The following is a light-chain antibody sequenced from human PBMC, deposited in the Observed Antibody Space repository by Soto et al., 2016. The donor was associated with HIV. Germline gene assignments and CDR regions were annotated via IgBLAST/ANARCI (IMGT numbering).Light chain of an antibody. V-gene: IGLV3-1*01. Sequence: SYVLTQPPSVSVSPGQTASITCSGDELGDKFACWYLQKPGQSPLLVIYQDTKRPSGIPERFSGSNSGNTATLTISGTQAMDEADYYCQAWDTSTVIFGGGTKPTVL. J-gene: IGLJ2*01. CDR1: ELGDKF. CDR2: QDT. CDR3: QAWDTSTVI.